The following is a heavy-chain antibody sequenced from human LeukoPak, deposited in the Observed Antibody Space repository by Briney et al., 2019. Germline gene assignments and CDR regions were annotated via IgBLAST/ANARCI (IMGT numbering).Heavy chain of an antibody. J-gene: IGHJ4*02. CDR2: IYYSGST. CDR3: AVGYSYGYLDY. CDR1: GASTSSYY. V-gene: IGHV4-59*01. Sequence: SETLSLTCTVSGASTSSYYWSWIRQPPGKGLEWIGYIYYSGSTKYNPFLKSRVTISLDTSKNQFSLKLSSVTAVDTAVYYCAVGYSYGYLDYWGQGTLVTVSS. D-gene: IGHD5-18*01.